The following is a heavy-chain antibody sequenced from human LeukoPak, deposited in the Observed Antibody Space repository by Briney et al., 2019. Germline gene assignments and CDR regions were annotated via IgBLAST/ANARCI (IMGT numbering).Heavy chain of an antibody. CDR1: GFSLSTFW. V-gene: IGHV3-7*01. J-gene: IGHJ4*02. CDR3: TRDPYTSSFDL. CDR2: IDQSGSVR. Sequence: GVSLRLSCAASGFSLSTFWTSCVSQTPEKGLEFVAYIDQSGSVRHYMDSLKGRCTVSGDNAKKSLYPENNSLRYDDTAVYYCTRDPYTSSFDLWGRGALVTVSS. D-gene: IGHD2-2*02.